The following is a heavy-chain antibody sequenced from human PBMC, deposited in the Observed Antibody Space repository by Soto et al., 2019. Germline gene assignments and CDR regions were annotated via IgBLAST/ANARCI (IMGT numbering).Heavy chain of an antibody. V-gene: IGHV3-30*18. CDR3: SKEGVYDSSGWSFDY. D-gene: IGHD3-22*01. CDR1: GFTFSNYG. J-gene: IGHJ4*02. CDR2: ISYDGSNK. Sequence: QVQLVESGGGVVQPGRSLRLSCAASGFTFSNYGMHWVRQAPGKGLEWVAVISYDGSNKYYADSVKGRFTISRDNSKNTLYQQMNSLRAEDTAVDYCSKEGVYDSSGWSFDYWGQGTLVTVSS.